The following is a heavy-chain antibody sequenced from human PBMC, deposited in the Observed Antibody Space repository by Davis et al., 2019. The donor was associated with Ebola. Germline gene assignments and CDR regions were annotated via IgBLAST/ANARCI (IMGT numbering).Heavy chain of an antibody. J-gene: IGHJ5*02. CDR1: GGSISTHY. V-gene: IGHV4-59*11. Sequence: PSETLSLTCTVSGGSISTHYWSWIRPPPGKGLEWIGYIYYSGSTNYNPSLKSRVTISVDTSKNQFSLKLSSVTAADTAVYYWARGREIPTNWFDPWGQGTLVTVSS. CDR3: ARGREIPTNWFDP. CDR2: IYYSGST.